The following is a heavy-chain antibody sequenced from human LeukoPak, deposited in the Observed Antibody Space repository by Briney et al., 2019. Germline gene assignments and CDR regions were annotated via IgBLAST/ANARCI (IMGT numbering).Heavy chain of an antibody. CDR2: IISIFGTA. J-gene: IGHJ4*02. CDR1: GGTFSSYA. CDR3: ARDHTVTTNYFDY. D-gene: IGHD4-11*01. V-gene: IGHV1-69*13. Sequence: SVKVSCKASGGTFSSYAISWVRQAPGQGLEWMGGIISIFGTANYAQKFQGRVTITADESTSTAYMELSSLRSEDTAVYYCARDHTVTTNYFDYWGQGTLVTVSS.